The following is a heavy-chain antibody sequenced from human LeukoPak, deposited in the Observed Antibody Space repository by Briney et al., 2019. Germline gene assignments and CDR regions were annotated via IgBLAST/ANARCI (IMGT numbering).Heavy chain of an antibody. Sequence: GGSLRLSCAASGFTFSSYSMNWVRQAPGKGLEWVSYISSSSSTIYYADSVKGRFTISRDNAKNSLYLQMNSLRAEDTAVYYCARESIAVAGTQSHFDYWGQGTLVTVSS. CDR2: ISSSSSTI. V-gene: IGHV3-48*01. CDR3: ARESIAVAGTQSHFDY. J-gene: IGHJ4*02. CDR1: GFTFSSYS. D-gene: IGHD6-19*01.